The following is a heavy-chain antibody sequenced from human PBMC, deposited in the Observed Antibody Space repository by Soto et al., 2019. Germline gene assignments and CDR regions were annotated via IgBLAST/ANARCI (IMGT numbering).Heavy chain of an antibody. Sequence: QVQLVQSGAEVKKHGASVKVSCKASGYTFTSYGISWVRQAPGQGLEWMGWINPYNGNTNYAQKLQGRVPMTTDTSPSTAYMELRSLRSDGPAVYYCARAPVGGKWFDPWGQGTLVTVSS. D-gene: IGHD1-26*01. CDR2: INPYNGNT. CDR3: ARAPVGGKWFDP. CDR1: GYTFTSYG. V-gene: IGHV1-18*01. J-gene: IGHJ5*02.